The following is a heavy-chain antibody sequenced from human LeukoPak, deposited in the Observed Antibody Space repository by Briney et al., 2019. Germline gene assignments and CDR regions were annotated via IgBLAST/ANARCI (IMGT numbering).Heavy chain of an antibody. Sequence: GGSLRLSCAASGFTFSRYAVSWVRQAPGKEPAWLSFISGSGGSTYYADSVKGRFTISRDNSKDTLYLQMNSLRAEDTAVYYCAKDGGSNRGAFDSWGRGTVVTVSS. CDR2: ISGSGGST. V-gene: IGHV3-23*01. CDR1: GFTFSRYA. D-gene: IGHD2-15*01. CDR3: AKDGGSNRGAFDS. J-gene: IGHJ4*02.